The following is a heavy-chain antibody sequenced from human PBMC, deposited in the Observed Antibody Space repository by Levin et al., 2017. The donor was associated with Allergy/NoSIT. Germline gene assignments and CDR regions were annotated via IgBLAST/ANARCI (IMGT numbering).Heavy chain of an antibody. Sequence: SETLSLTCTVSGGSISSSSYYWGWIRQPPGKGLEWIGSIYYSGSTYYNPSLKSRVTISVDTSKNQFSLKLSSVTAADTAVYYCARQVGFGGDYYDYGMDVWGQGTTVTVSS. D-gene: IGHD3-10*01. CDR2: IYYSGST. J-gene: IGHJ6*02. CDR1: GGSISSSSYY. V-gene: IGHV4-39*01. CDR3: ARQVGFGGDYYDYGMDV.